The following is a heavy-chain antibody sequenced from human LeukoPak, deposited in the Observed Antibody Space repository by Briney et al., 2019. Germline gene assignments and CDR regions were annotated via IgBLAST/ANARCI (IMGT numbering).Heavy chain of an antibody. CDR2: ISWNSKNV. CDR3: AKEGVGGFDS. V-gene: IGHV3-9*01. Sequence: PGRSLRLSCAASGFTFDDYAMHWVRHAPGKGLEWVSSISWNSKNVAYAASVKGRLTISRDNAKNSLYLQMNSLRAEDTALYYCAKEGVGGFDSWGQGTLVTVSS. CDR1: GFTFDDYA. J-gene: IGHJ4*02. D-gene: IGHD3-16*01.